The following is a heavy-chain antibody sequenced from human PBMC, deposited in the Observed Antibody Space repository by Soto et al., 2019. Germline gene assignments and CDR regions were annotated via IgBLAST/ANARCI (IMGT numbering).Heavy chain of an antibody. V-gene: IGHV3-23*01. Sequence: GSLRLSGATSGFTFSNFVMRWVRQTPGKGLEWVSTITSTGGDTYYTDSVKGRFTISRDNSKNTLYLQMSSLRAEDTALYYCTKASSDRHHMDVWGQGTTVTVSS. CDR3: TKASSDRHHMDV. CDR2: ITSTGGDT. CDR1: GFTFSNFV. J-gene: IGHJ6*02.